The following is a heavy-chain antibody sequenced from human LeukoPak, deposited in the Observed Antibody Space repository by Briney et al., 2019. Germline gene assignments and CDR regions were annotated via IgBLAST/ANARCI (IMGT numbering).Heavy chain of an antibody. Sequence: GGSLRLSCAASGFTFNTYWMSWVRQAPGKGLEWVANIKPVGSESYYADSVKGRFSISRDNTKNSLYLQMNSLRAEDTAVYYCARDVRSGLNYFVFADYWGQGTLVTVSS. CDR3: ARDVRSGLNYFVFADY. D-gene: IGHD3-10*02. J-gene: IGHJ4*02. V-gene: IGHV3-7*01. CDR1: GFTFNTYW. CDR2: IKPVGSES.